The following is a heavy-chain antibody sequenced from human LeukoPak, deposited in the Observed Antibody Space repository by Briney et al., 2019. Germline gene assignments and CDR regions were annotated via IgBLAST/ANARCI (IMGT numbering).Heavy chain of an antibody. CDR1: GFSCGGEW. J-gene: IGHJ4*02. V-gene: IGHV3-7*03. Sequence: PGGSPRLSRAGRGFSCGGEWIRWVGEAPGKGLEWVANIKQDGSEKYYVDSVKGRFTISRDNSKNTLYLQMNSLRAEDTAVYYCARDNTSPPSYFDYWGQGTLVTVSS. CDR3: ARDNTSPPSYFDY. D-gene: IGHD2/OR15-2a*01. CDR2: IKQDGSEK.